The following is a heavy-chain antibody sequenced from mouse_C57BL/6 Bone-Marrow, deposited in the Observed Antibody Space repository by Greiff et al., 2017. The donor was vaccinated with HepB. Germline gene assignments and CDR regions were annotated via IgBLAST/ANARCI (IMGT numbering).Heavy chain of an antibody. V-gene: IGHV1-39*01. D-gene: IGHD1-1*01. CDR2: INRNNGTT. CDR1: GYSFTDYN. J-gene: IGHJ2*01. Sequence: VQLQQSGPELVKPGASVKISCKASGYSFTDYNMNWVKQSNGKSLEWIGVINRNNGTTSYNQKFKGKATLTVDQSSSTAYMQLNSLTSEDSAVYYCASTTVVAKHFDYWGQGTTLTVSS. CDR3: ASTTVVAKHFDY.